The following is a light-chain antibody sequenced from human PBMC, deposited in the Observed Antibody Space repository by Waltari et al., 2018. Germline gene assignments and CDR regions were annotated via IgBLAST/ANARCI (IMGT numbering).Light chain of an antibody. J-gene: IGLJ2*01. CDR3: QSYDSSLSGVV. V-gene: IGLV1-40*01. CDR2: GNN. CDR1: SSNIGAPYD. Sequence: QSVLTQPPSVSGAPGQRVTISCTGSSSNIGAPYDVHWYQQLPGTAPKLLIYGNNNRPSGVPDRFSGSKSGASASLAITGLQAEDEADYYCQSYDSSLSGVVFGGGTQLTVL.